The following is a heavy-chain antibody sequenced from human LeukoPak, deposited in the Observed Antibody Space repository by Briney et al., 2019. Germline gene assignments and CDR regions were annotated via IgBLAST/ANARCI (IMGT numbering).Heavy chain of an antibody. D-gene: IGHD2-2*01. V-gene: IGHV1-2*02. CDR3: ARALGYCSSTSCFAWFDP. CDR2: INPNSGGT. CDR1: GYTFTDYY. J-gene: IGHJ5*02. Sequence: ASVNVSCKATGYTFTDYYMHWVRQAPGQGLEWMGWINPNSGGTNYAQKFQGRVTMTRDTSISTAYMELSRLRSDDTAVYSCARALGYCSSTSCFAWFDPWGQGTLVTVSS.